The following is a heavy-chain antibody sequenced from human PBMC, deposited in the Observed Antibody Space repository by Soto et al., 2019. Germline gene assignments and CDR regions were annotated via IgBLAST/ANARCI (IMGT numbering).Heavy chain of an antibody. D-gene: IGHD3-22*01. CDR3: EAANYDTSGYYGDY. CDR2: IWHDGSKE. CDR1: GFTFSDYG. V-gene: IGHV3-33*01. Sequence: QVQVGESWGGVVQPGGSLRLSCVMSGFTFSDYGMNWVRQVPGKGLEWVAIIWHDGSKEYYADSVQGRFSISRDNSKKTLYLQMNGLRAEDTAVYYCEAANYDTSGYYGDYWGQGTLVTVSS. J-gene: IGHJ4*02.